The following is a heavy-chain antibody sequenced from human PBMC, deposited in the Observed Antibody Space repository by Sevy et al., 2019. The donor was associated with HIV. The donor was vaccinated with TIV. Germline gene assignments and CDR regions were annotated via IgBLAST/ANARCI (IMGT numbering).Heavy chain of an antibody. J-gene: IGHJ6*02. CDR3: ARDSPRDTAMANYGMDV. V-gene: IGHV4-31*03. D-gene: IGHD5-18*01. CDR2: IYYSGST. Sequence: SDTLSLTCTVSDGSISSGGYYWSWIRQHPGKGLEWIGYIYYSGSTYYNPSLKSRVTISVDTSKYQFSLKLSSVTAADTAVYYCARDSPRDTAMANYGMDVWGQGTTVTVSS. CDR1: DGSISSGGYY.